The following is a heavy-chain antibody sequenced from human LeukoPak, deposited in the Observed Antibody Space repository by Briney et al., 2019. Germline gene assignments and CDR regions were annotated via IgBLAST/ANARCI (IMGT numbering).Heavy chain of an antibody. D-gene: IGHD3-10*01. Sequence: TSETLSLTCAVYGGSFSGYYWSWIRQPPGKGLEWIGEINHSGSTNYNPSLKSRVTISVDTSKNQFSLKLSSVTAADTAVYYCATLRGAYPHDYWGQGTLVTVSS. J-gene: IGHJ4*02. V-gene: IGHV4-34*01. CDR1: GGSFSGYY. CDR3: ATLRGAYPHDY. CDR2: INHSGST.